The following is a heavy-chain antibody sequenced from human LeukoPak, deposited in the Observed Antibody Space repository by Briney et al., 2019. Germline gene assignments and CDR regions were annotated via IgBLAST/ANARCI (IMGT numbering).Heavy chain of an antibody. CDR2: ISSGSTI. V-gene: IGHV3-48*04. CDR3: ASGVSASRY. CDR1: GFTFSSYS. J-gene: IGHJ4*02. Sequence: GGSLRLSCAASGFTFSSYSMNWVRQAPGKGLEWVSYISSGSTIYYADSVKGRFTISRDNVKKSLYLQMSSLRVEDTAVYYCASGVSASRYWGQGTLVTVSS.